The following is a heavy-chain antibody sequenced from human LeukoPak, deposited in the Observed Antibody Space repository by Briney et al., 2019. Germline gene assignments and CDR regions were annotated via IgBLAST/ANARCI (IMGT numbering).Heavy chain of an antibody. CDR2: IYYSGST. D-gene: IGHD5-18*01. CDR1: GYSISRGYY. J-gene: IGHJ4*02. CDR3: ASRAYTYGPLD. Sequence: SETLSLTCGVSGYSISRGYYWAWIRQPPGKGLEWIGSIYYSGSTYYNASLKSRVTISVDTSKKQFSLTLTSVTAADTAVYYCASRAYTYGPLDWGQGTLVSVSS. V-gene: IGHV4-38-2*01.